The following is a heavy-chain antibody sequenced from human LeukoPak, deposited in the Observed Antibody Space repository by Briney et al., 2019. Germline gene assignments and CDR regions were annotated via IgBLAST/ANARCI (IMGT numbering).Heavy chain of an antibody. CDR3: ARYVGGMVVAATFYFDY. V-gene: IGHV1-2*02. CDR1: GYTFTSYD. CDR2: INPNSGGT. J-gene: IGHJ4*02. Sequence: GASVKVSCKASGYTFTSYDINWVRQAPGQGLEWMGWINPNSGGTNYAQKFQGRVTMTRDTSISTAYMELSRLRSDDTAVYYCARYVGGMVVAATFYFDYWGQGTLVTVSS. D-gene: IGHD2-15*01.